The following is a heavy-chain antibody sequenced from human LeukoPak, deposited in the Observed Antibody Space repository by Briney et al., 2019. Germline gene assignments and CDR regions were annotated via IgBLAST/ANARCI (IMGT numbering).Heavy chain of an antibody. CDR1: GFTFSSYA. J-gene: IGHJ3*02. Sequence: GGSLRLSCAASGFTFSSYAMSWVRQAPGKGLEWVSAISGGGDSTYYADSVKGRFTISRDNSKNTLYLQMNSLRVEDTAVYYCSGHYYDSSGPSAFDIWGQGTMVTVSS. CDR2: ISGGGDST. CDR3: SGHYYDSSGPSAFDI. D-gene: IGHD3-22*01. V-gene: IGHV3-23*01.